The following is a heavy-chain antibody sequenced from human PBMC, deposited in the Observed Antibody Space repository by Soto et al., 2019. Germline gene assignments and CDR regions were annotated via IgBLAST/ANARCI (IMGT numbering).Heavy chain of an antibody. CDR1: GFTFSSYA. CDR3: ARAPGAYVDTAMVSFDY. CDR2: ISYDGSNK. Sequence: QVQLVESGGGVVQPGRSLRLSCAASGFTFSSYAMHWVRQAPGKGLEWVAVISYDGSNKYYADSVKGRFTISRDNSKNTLYLQMNSLRAEDTAVYYCARAPGAYVDTAMVSFDYWGQGTLVTVSS. V-gene: IGHV3-30-3*01. J-gene: IGHJ4*02. D-gene: IGHD5-18*01.